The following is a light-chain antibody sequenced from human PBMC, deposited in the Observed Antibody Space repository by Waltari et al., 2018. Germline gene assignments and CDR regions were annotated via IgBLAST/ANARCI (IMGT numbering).Light chain of an antibody. CDR2: LGS. V-gene: IGKV2-28*01. J-gene: IGKJ1*01. Sequence: DIVMTQSPPSLPVTPGETACISCRSSQSLLHSNGYNYLDWYLQKPGQSPQLLIYLGSNRASGVPDRFSGSGSGTDFTLKISRVEAEDVGVYYCMQALQTPPTFGQGTKVEIK. CDR3: MQALQTPPT. CDR1: QSLLHSNGYNY.